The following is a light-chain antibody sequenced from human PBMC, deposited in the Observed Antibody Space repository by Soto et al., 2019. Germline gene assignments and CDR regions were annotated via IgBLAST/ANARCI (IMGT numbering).Light chain of an antibody. CDR3: HQDFDLPLT. CDR2: GAS. Sequence: IVMTQSPVTLSLSPGDRATLSCRASQSLSNTYISWYQQKPGQAPRLLIYGASTRATGIPARFSGSGSGTDFTLTISSLQPEDFALYYCHQDFDLPLTFGGGTKVEIK. CDR1: QSLSNTY. V-gene: IGKV3D-7*01. J-gene: IGKJ4*01.